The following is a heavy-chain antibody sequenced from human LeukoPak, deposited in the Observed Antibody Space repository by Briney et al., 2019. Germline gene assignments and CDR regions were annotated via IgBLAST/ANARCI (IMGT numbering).Heavy chain of an antibody. Sequence: GGSLRLSCAASGMTVSSNYIMWVRQPPGKGLEWVSSIYTGGSTYYADAVKGRFTISRDNSTNTVNLQMNSLRAEDTAVYYCARDQASSSSSPYWGQGTLVTVSS. CDR1: GMTVSSNY. V-gene: IGHV3-66*01. J-gene: IGHJ4*02. CDR3: ARDQASSSSSPY. D-gene: IGHD2-2*01. CDR2: IYTGGST.